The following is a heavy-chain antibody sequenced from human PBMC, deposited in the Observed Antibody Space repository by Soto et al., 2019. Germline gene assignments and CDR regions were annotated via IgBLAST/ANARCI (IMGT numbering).Heavy chain of an antibody. CDR3: ARGFSSSPLFEDYFDF. CDR2: IKQDGSEQ. V-gene: IGHV3-7*04. D-gene: IGHD6-13*01. CDR1: GFTFGNYW. J-gene: IGHJ4*02. Sequence: PGGSLRLSCAASGFTFGNYWMTWVRQAPGKGLEWVANIKQDGSEQFYVDSVKGRFTISRDNAKNALYLQMNSLRAEDTAVYFCARGFSSSPLFEDYFDFWGQGTLVTVSS.